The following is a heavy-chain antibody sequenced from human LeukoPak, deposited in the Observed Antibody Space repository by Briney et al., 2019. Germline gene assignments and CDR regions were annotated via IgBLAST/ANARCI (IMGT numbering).Heavy chain of an antibody. D-gene: IGHD2-2*01. CDR2: IKSKTDGGTT. Sequence: GGSLRLSCAASGFTFSNAWMSWVRQAPGKGLEWVGRIKSKTDGGTTDYAAPVKGRFTISRDDSKNTLYLQMNSLKTEDTAVYYCTTDLNIVVVPAAIGFDPWGQGTLVTVSS. CDR3: TTDLNIVVVPAAIGFDP. V-gene: IGHV3-15*01. J-gene: IGHJ5*02. CDR1: GFTFSNAW.